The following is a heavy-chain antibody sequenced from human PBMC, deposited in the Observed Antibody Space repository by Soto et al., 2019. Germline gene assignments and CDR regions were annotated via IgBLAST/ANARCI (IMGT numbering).Heavy chain of an antibody. CDR1: GGYIISYY. V-gene: IGHV4-59*01. J-gene: IGHJ6*03. CDR3: ARGQPYYYGSGSYSPYYYYMDV. Sequence: SVTMSVTWTVAGGYIISYYWSWIRKTQGKGLEWIGYIYYSGSTNYNPSLKSRVTISVDTSKNQFSLKLSSVTAADTAVYYCARGQPYYYGSGSYSPYYYYMDVWGKGTTVTVSS. D-gene: IGHD3-10*01. CDR2: IYYSGST.